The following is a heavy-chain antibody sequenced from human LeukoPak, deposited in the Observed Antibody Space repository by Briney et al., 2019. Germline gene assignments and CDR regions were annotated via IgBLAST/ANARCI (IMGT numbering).Heavy chain of an antibody. CDR1: GYTFTNYY. J-gene: IGHJ4*02. CDR3: ARGQIYYRGLFDY. D-gene: IGHD1-26*01. V-gene: IGHV1-46*01. CDR2: INPSGGST. Sequence: ASVKVSCKASGYTFTNYYMHWLRQPPGQGLEWMGIINPSGGSTSYAQKFQGRVTMTSDTSTSTVYMELSSLRSEDTAVYYCARGQIYYRGLFDYWGQGTLVTVSS.